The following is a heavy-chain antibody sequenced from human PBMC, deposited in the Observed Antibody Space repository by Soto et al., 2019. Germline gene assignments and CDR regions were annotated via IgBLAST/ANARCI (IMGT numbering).Heavy chain of an antibody. CDR2: IYYSGST. Sequence: QVQLQESGPGLVKPSQTLSLTCTVSGGSISSGGYYWNWIRQHPGKGLEWIGYIYYSGSTYYNPALKSQITISVDTSKIQSALTLSSVSAADTAVYYCARCVFPWGQGTLVTVSS. V-gene: IGHV4-31*01. CDR1: GGSISSGGYY. J-gene: IGHJ5*02. CDR3: ARCVFP.